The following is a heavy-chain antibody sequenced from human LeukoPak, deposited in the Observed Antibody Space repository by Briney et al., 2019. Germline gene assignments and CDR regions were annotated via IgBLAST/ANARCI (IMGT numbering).Heavy chain of an antibody. Sequence: ASVKVSCKASGYTFTGYYMHWVRQAPGQGLEWMGWINPNSGGTNYAQKFQGRVTMTRDTSISTAYMELGRLRSDDTAVYYCARGGRIMVYLKPFDYWGQGTLVTVSS. CDR2: INPNSGGT. J-gene: IGHJ4*02. CDR1: GYTFTGYY. V-gene: IGHV1-2*02. CDR3: ARGGRIMVYLKPFDY. D-gene: IGHD2-8*01.